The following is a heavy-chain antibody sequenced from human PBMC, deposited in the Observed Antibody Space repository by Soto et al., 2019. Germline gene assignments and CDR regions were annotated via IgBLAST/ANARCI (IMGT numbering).Heavy chain of an antibody. J-gene: IGHJ4*02. CDR2: ISGSGGRT. V-gene: IGHV3-23*01. Sequence: EVQLLESGGGLVQPGGSLRLSCAASGFTLSTYGVNWVRQAPGKGLEWVTGISGSGGRTYYADSVRGRFIISRDNSKNTLYLQMNSLRAEDTALYHCAKDVWGYEYFDYWGQGTLVTVSS. CDR3: AKDVWGYEYFDY. D-gene: IGHD5-12*01. CDR1: GFTLSTYG.